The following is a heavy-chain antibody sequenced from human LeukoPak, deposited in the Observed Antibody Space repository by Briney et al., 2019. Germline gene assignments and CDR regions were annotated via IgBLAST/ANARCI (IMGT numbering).Heavy chain of an antibody. J-gene: IGHJ5*02. D-gene: IGHD6-13*01. CDR3: ARDDGAYSSSWYGVNWFDP. V-gene: IGHV4-39*07. CDR1: GGSISSSSYY. CDR2: IYYSGST. Sequence: SETLSLTCTVSGGSISSSSYYWGWIRQPPGKGLEWIGSIYYSGSTYYNPSLKSRVTISVDTSKNQFSLKLSSVTAADTAVYYCARDDGAYSSSWYGVNWFDPWGQGTLVTVSS.